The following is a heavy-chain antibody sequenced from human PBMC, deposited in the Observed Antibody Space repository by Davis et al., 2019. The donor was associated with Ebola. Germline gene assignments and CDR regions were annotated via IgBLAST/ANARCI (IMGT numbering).Heavy chain of an antibody. V-gene: IGHV3-43*02. CDR3: GKADCGGDCRVVDY. CDR1: GFIFSSYG. D-gene: IGHD2-21*02. CDR2: ISGDGGRT. Sequence: GESLKISCAASGFIFSSYGMNWVRQTPGKGLECVSLISGDGGRTYYADSVKGRFTISRDNSKNSLYLQMNSLRTEDTALYYCGKADCGGDCRVVDYWGQGTLVTVSS. J-gene: IGHJ4*02.